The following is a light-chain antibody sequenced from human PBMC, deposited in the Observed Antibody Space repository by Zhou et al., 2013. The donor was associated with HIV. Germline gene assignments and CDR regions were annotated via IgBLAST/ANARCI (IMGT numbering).Light chain of an antibody. CDR2: GAS. Sequence: EIVLTQSPATLSVFPGERATLSCRASQSLTSNVAWYQQKPGQAPRSLIYGASSRATGIPDRFSGSGSGTDFTLTISRLEPEDFAVYYCHQYGSSPLTFGGGTMVEMK. V-gene: IGKV3-20*01. J-gene: IGKJ4*01. CDR1: QSLTSN. CDR3: HQYGSSPLT.